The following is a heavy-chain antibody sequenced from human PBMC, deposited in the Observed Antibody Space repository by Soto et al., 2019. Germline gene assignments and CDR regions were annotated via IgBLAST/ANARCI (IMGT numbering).Heavy chain of an antibody. J-gene: IGHJ4*02. CDR1: GFTFSNYA. CDR2: ISASGGST. V-gene: IGHV3-23*01. D-gene: IGHD3-16*01. CDR3: ARDLMGSGY. Sequence: GGSLRLSCAASGFTFSNYAMSWVRQAPEKGLEWVSAISASGGSTYYADSVKGRFTISRDNFKNTLYLQMNSLRAEDTAVYYCARDLMGSGYWGQGTLVTVSS.